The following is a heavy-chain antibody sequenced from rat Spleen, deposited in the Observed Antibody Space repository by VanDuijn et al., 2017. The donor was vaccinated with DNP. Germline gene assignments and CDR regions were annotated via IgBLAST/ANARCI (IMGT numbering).Heavy chain of an antibody. J-gene: IGHJ4*01. V-gene: IGHV2S12*01. Sequence: QVQLKESGPGLVQPSQTLSLTCTVSGLSLTSNSVSWIRQPPGRGLEWIAAMSSGGTAYSTSLLKTRLRLSRDTSKSQVFLQMNSLQSEDTAMYFCARLPAGAMDAWGQGTSVTVSS. CDR1: GLSLTSNS. CDR3: ARLPAGAMDA. CDR2: MSSGGTA. D-gene: IGHD1-4*01.